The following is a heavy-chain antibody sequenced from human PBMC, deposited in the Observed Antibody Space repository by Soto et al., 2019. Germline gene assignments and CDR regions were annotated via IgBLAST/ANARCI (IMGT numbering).Heavy chain of an antibody. V-gene: IGHV3-9*01. J-gene: IGHJ4*02. CDR2: ISWNSGSI. CDR3: AKDMGDNGVFDY. D-gene: IGHD2-21*02. Sequence: GGSLRLSCAASGFTFDDYAMHWVRQAPGKGLEWVSGISWNSGSIGYADSVKGRFTISRDNAKNSLYLQMNSLRAEDTALYYCAKDMGDNGVFDYWGQGTLVTVSS. CDR1: GFTFDDYA.